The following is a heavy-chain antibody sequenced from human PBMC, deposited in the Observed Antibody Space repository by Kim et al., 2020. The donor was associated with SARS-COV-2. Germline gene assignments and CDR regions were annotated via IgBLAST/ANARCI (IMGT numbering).Heavy chain of an antibody. D-gene: IGHD3-10*01. Sequence: KYHAESVKGRFTISRDNSKNTLYLQMNSLRAEDTAVYYCAKDRAPDVFFDYWGQGTLVTVSS. V-gene: IGHV3-30*02. J-gene: IGHJ4*02. CDR2: K. CDR3: AKDRAPDVFFDY.